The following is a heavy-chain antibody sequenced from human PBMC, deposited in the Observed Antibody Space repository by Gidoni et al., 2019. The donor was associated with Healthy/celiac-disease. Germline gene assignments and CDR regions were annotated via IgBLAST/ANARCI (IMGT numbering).Heavy chain of an antibody. Sequence: QVHLVQSGAEVKNPGASVKVSCKASGYTFTSYYMHWGRQSPGQGLEWMGIINPSGGSTSYAQKFQGRVTMTRDTSTSTVYMELSSLRSEDTAVYYCARGGFGEPDYYYYGMDVWGQGTTVTVSS. CDR1: GYTFTSYY. D-gene: IGHD3-10*01. CDR2: INPSGGST. V-gene: IGHV1-46*01. CDR3: ARGGFGEPDYYYYGMDV. J-gene: IGHJ6*02.